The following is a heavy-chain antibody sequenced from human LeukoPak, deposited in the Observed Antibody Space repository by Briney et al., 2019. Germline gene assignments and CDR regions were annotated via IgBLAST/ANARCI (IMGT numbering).Heavy chain of an antibody. J-gene: IGHJ4*02. CDR3: ARDLHGSRGEFDY. CDR2: TYHWSKWFN. CDR1: GDSFTSGI. V-gene: IGHV6-1*01. Sequence: SQTLSLTCAISGDSFTSGIWSWIRQSPSRGLEWLGRTYHWSKWFNDYAVSVESRMTINADTSRNQFSLQLNSVTPEDTAVYYCARDLHGSRGEFDYWGQGTLVTVSS. D-gene: IGHD3-16*01.